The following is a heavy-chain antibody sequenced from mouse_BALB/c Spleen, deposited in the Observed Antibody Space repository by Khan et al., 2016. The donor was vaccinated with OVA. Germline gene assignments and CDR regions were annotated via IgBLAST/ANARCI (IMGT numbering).Heavy chain of an antibody. J-gene: IGHJ3*01. Sequence: VQLKQSGPELVKPGASVKMSCKASGYTFTNYIIHWVKQKPGQGLEWIGYINPYNDGSKYNEKFKGKATLTSDKSSSTAYMELSGLTSEAYAVYYCAREYGSSFWFAYWGQGTLVTVSA. CDR2: INPYNDGS. D-gene: IGHD1-1*01. CDR1: GYTFTNYI. V-gene: IGHV1S136*01. CDR3: AREYGSSFWFAY.